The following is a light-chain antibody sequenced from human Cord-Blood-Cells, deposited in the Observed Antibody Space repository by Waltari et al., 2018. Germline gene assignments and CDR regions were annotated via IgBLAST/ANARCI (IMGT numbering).Light chain of an antibody. Sequence: IQMTQSPSSLSASVGDRVTIPCRASQRISSYLNWYQQKPGKAPKLLIYAASTLQSGGPSRFSGSGSGTDFTLTISSLQPEDFATYYCQQSYSTPLTFGGGTKVEIK. CDR3: QQSYSTPLT. J-gene: IGKJ4*01. CDR1: QRISSY. V-gene: IGKV1-39*01. CDR2: AAS.